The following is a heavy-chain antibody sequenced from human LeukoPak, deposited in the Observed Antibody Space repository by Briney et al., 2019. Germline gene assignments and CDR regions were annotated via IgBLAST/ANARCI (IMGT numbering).Heavy chain of an antibody. CDR1: GDSINSLDL. CDR3: AGLVGRYSSGLYYYYFDY. CDR2: MYLSGTT. J-gene: IGHJ4*02. Sequence: SETLSLTCTVSGDSINSLDLWSWARQPPGKGLEWIGEMYLSGTTHSNPSVKSRVTISIDKSKNQFFLNLSSVTAADTAVYYCAGLVGRYSSGLYYYYFDYWDQGTLVTVSS. V-gene: IGHV4-4*02. D-gene: IGHD3-22*01.